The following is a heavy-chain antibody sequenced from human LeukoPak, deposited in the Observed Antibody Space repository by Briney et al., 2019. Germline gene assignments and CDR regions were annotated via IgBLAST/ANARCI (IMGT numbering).Heavy chain of an antibody. Sequence: GSLLLSCAASGFTFSNYAMNWVRQAPGKGLEWVSGISGSAGSTYYADFVKGRFTVSRDNSKNTLYLQMNSLRAEDTAVYYCAKDIVVVPAANNWFDPWGQGTLVTVSS. CDR1: GFTFSNYA. D-gene: IGHD2-2*01. J-gene: IGHJ5*02. CDR2: ISGSAGST. V-gene: IGHV3-23*01. CDR3: AKDIVVVPAANNWFDP.